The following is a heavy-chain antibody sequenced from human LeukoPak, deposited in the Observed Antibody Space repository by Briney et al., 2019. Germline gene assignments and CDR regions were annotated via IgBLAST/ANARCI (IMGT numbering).Heavy chain of an antibody. D-gene: IGHD1-26*01. Sequence: SGPTLVNPTQTLTPTCTSSGFSLSTSGMRVSWIRQPPGKALEWLARIDWDDDKFYSTSLKTRLTISKDTSKNQVVLTMTNMDPVDTATYYCARLNSGTYLDYWGQGTLVTVSS. CDR3: ARLNSGTYLDY. J-gene: IGHJ4*02. CDR2: IDWDDDK. V-gene: IGHV2-70*04. CDR1: GFSLSTSGMR.